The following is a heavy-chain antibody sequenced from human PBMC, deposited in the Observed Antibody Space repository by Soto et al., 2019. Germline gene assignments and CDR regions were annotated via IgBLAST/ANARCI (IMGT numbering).Heavy chain of an antibody. CDR3: ARSRFVVGVTEDYYGMDV. CDR2: VIPVFKTA. D-gene: IGHD2-15*01. J-gene: IGHJ6*02. Sequence: QVQLVQSGAEVKKPGSSVKVSCKSSGGTFSNSPISWVRQAPGQGLEWVGGVIPVFKTANYAQKFQGRVTITAXETTNTXXMGLSSLRSGDTAVYYCARSRFVVGVTEDYYGMDVWGQGTTVTVSS. V-gene: IGHV1-69*12. CDR1: GGTFSNSP.